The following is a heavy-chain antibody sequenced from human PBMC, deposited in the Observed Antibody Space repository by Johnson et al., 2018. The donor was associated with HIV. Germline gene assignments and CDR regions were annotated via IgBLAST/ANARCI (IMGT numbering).Heavy chain of an antibody. Sequence: QVQLVESGGGVVQPGRSLRLSCAASGFTFSSYGMHWVRQAPGKGLEWVAVISYDGSNKYYADSVQGRFTISRDNSKNTLYLQMNSLRAEDTAVYYCAKDGGGGYDRAFDIWGQGTMVTVSS. CDR3: AKDGGGGYDRAFDI. V-gene: IGHV3-30*18. CDR1: GFTFSSYG. J-gene: IGHJ3*02. D-gene: IGHD5-12*01. CDR2: ISYDGSNK.